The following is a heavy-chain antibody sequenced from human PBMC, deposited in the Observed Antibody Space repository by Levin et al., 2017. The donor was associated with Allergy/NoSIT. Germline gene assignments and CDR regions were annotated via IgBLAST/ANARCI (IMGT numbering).Heavy chain of an antibody. Sequence: GGSLRLSCAASGFTLSDYAMSWVRQAPGKGLEWVSTIRGGAYSTYYADSVEGRFTISRDNSRNTLYLQLNSLRAEDTAVYYCAKGMSRGYSHYEYFDDWGRGTLVTVSS. CDR3: AKGMSRGYSHYEYFDD. V-gene: IGHV3-23*01. J-gene: IGHJ4*02. D-gene: IGHD5-12*01. CDR2: IRGGAYST. CDR1: GFTLSDYA.